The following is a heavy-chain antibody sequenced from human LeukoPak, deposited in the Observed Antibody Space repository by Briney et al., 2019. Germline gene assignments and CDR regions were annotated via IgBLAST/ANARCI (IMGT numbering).Heavy chain of an antibody. J-gene: IGHJ4*02. CDR3: ARVFSPAWAEKTPLIDY. CDR1: GFTFSSYE. D-gene: IGHD2-21*01. V-gene: IGHV3-48*03. CDR2: ISSSGSTI. Sequence: PGGSLRLSCAASGFTFSSYEMNWVRQAPGKGLEWVSYISSSGSTIYYADSVKGRFTISRDNAKNSLYLQMNSLRAEDTAVYYCARVFSPAWAEKTPLIDYWGQGTLVTVSS.